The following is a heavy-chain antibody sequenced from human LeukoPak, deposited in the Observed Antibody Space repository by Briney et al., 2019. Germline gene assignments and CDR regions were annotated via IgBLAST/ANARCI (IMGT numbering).Heavy chain of an antibody. D-gene: IGHD1-26*01. J-gene: IGHJ1*01. CDR2: IREDGGDK. Sequence: PGGSLRLSCAASGFTFSSYAMSWVRQAPGKGLEWVAIIREDGGDKYYVDSVKGRFTISRDNAKNSLYLQMNSLRAEDTAVYYCVRDRGSGSSQTHEFFEHWGQGTLVTVSS. CDR3: VRDRGSGSSQTHEFFEH. CDR1: GFTFSSYA. V-gene: IGHV3-7*01.